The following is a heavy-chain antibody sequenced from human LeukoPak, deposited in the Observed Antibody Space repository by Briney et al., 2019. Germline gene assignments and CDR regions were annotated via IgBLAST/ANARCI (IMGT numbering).Heavy chain of an antibody. Sequence: GASVKVSCKASGYTFNNYNIHWLRQAPGQGLEWMGWISAYNGNTNYAQKLQGRVTMTTDTSTSTAYMELRSLRSDDTAVYYCARVGGIADDYYYYYMDVWGKGTTVTVSS. CDR2: ISAYNGNT. D-gene: IGHD6-13*01. J-gene: IGHJ6*03. V-gene: IGHV1-18*04. CDR1: GYTFNNYN. CDR3: ARVGGIADDYYYYYMDV.